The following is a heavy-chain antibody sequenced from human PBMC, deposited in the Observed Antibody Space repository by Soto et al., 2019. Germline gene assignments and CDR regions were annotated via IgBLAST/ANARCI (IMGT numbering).Heavy chain of an antibody. Sequence: EVQLVESGGGLVQPGGSLRLSCAASGFTFSSYEMNWVRQAPGKGLEWVSYISSSGGSIYYADSVKGRFTISRDNAKNSLYRQMNSLRAEDTAVYYCARAPFLTGYLDYWGQGTLVTVSS. D-gene: IGHD3-9*01. CDR2: ISSSGGSI. CDR3: ARAPFLTGYLDY. V-gene: IGHV3-48*03. J-gene: IGHJ4*02. CDR1: GFTFSSYE.